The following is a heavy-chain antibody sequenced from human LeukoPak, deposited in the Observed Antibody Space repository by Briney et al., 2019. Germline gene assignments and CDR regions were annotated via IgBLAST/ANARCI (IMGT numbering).Heavy chain of an antibody. CDR3: AKGTYDSRGHFDC. D-gene: IGHD3-22*01. Sequence: PGGSLRLSCAASGFTFSSYAMTWVRQAPGKGLEWVSGISGSGANTYYADSVKGRFTISRDNSKNTLYLQMNSLRAEDTAAYYCAKGTYDSRGHFDCWGQGTLVSVSS. V-gene: IGHV3-23*01. J-gene: IGHJ4*02. CDR2: ISGSGANT. CDR1: GFTFSSYA.